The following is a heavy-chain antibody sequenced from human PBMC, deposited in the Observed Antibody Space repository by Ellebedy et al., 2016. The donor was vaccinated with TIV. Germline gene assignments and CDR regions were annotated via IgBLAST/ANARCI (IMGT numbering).Heavy chain of an antibody. CDR3: AKPSSFDYNPRLDY. V-gene: IGHV1-46*01. J-gene: IGHJ4*02. CDR1: GYIFTSYY. CDR2: IDPSSGCA. D-gene: IGHD3-10*01. Sequence: AASVKVSCKASGYIFTSYYIHWARQAPGQGLEWLGKIDPSSGCAKYSQNFQGTVTMTRDTSTSTAYLELSSLRSEDTAIYYCAKPSSFDYNPRLDYWGQGTPVTVSS.